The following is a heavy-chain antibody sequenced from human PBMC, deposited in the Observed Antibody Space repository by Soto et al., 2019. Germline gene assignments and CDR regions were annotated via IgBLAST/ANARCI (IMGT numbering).Heavy chain of an antibody. Sequence: ASVKVSCKASGYTFTSYDINWVRQATGQGLEWMGWMNPNSGNTGYAQKFQGRVTMTRNTSISTAYMELSSLRSEDTAVYYCARGGRTTAYYYGMDVWGQGTTVTVSS. CDR3: ARGGRTTAYYYGMDV. V-gene: IGHV1-8*01. J-gene: IGHJ6*02. CDR1: GYTFTSYD. D-gene: IGHD4-17*01. CDR2: MNPNSGNT.